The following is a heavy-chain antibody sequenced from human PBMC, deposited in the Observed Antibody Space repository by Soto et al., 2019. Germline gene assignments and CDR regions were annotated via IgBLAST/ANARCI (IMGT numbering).Heavy chain of an antibody. J-gene: IGHJ5*02. Sequence: PSETLCLTCTVSGGSISSYCWSWIRQPPGKGLEWIGYIYYSGSTNYNPSLKSRVTISVDTSKNQFSLKLSSVTAADTAVYYCARSYYGFRFDPWGQGTLVTVSS. V-gene: IGHV4-59*01. CDR3: ARSYYGFRFDP. CDR2: IYYSGST. CDR1: GGSISSYC. D-gene: IGHD3-10*01.